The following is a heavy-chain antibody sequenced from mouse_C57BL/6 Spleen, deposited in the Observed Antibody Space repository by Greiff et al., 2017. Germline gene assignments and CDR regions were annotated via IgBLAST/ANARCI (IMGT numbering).Heavy chain of an antibody. CDR1: GYTFTDYE. CDR3: TRREEDGSSFYYAMDY. Sequence: VQLQQSGAELVRPGASVTLSCTASGYTFTDYEMHWVKQTPVHGLEWIGALDPETGGTAYNQKFKGKAILTADTSSSTAYMELRSLTSEDSAVCYCTRREEDGSSFYYAMDYWGQGTSVTVSS. V-gene: IGHV1-15*01. J-gene: IGHJ4*01. D-gene: IGHD1-1*01. CDR2: LDPETGGT.